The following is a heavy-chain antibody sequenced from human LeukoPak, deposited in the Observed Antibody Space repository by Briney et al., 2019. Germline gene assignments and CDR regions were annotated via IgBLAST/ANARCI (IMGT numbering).Heavy chain of an antibody. Sequence: GGSLRLSCAASGFTFDGHAMHWVRQAPGRGLDWVSLISGDGGSTYYADSVKGRFTISRDNSKDSLYLQMNSLRTEDTALYYCVKGTYPLLDYWGQGTLVTVSS. CDR3: VKGTYPLLDY. J-gene: IGHJ4*02. CDR2: ISGDGGST. CDR1: GFTFDGHA. V-gene: IGHV3-43*02.